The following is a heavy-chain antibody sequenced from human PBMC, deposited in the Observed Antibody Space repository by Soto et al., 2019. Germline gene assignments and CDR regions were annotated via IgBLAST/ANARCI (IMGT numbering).Heavy chain of an antibody. CDR3: AREWGNGHSFGGGFFAY. V-gene: IGHV3-30-3*01. Sequence: QVQLVESGGGVVQPGRSLRLSCTASGFTFSDYAMHWVRQAPGKGLEWVAVVSFDGTNQYYPDSVKGRFTISRDNSKNTLYVQMNTLRAEDTAVYYCAREWGNGHSFGGGFFAYWGQGTLVTVSS. D-gene: IGHD3-10*01. CDR1: GFTFSDYA. J-gene: IGHJ4*02. CDR2: VSFDGTNQ.